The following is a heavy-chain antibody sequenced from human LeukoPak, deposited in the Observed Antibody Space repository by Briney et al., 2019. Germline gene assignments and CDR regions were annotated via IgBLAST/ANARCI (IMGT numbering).Heavy chain of an antibody. CDR3: TRDSGSYYFH. J-gene: IGHJ4*02. CDR2: IRSKAYGGTT. V-gene: IGHV3-49*04. D-gene: IGHD1-26*01. CDR1: GFTFGDYS. Sequence: PGGSLRLSCTASGFTFGDYSMSWVRHAPGKGLEWVGFIRSKAYGGTTEYAASVKGRFTISRDDSKSIAYLQMNSLKTEDTAVYYCTRDSGSYYFHWGQGTLVTVSS.